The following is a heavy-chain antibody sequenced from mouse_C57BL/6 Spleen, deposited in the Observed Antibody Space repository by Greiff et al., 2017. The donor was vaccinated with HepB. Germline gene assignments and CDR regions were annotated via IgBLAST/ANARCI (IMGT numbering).Heavy chain of an antibody. J-gene: IGHJ3*01. V-gene: IGHV1-26*01. CDR1: GYTFTDYY. D-gene: IGHD2-5*01. Sequence: EVQLQQSGPELVKPGASVKISCKASGYTFTDYYMNWVKQSHGKSLEWIGDINPNNGGTSYNQKFKGKATLTVDKCSSTAYMELRSLTSEDSAVYYCASLYYSNPWFAYWGQGTLVTVSA. CDR2: INPNNGGT. CDR3: ASLYYSNPWFAY.